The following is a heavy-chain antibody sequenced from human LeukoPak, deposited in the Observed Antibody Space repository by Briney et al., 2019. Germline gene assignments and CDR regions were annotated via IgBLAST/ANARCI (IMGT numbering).Heavy chain of an antibody. CDR3: ARLSSHYGDYKVDP. V-gene: IGHV1-8*01. CDR2: INPHSGKT. Sequence: ASVKVSCKTSGYPFRNYDINWVRQATGQGLEWMGWINPHSGKTGYAQKFQGRVTMTTDTSASTAYMELSSLRSEDTAVYYCARLSSHYGDYKVDPWGQGTLVTVPS. D-gene: IGHD4-17*01. CDR1: GYPFRNYD. J-gene: IGHJ5*02.